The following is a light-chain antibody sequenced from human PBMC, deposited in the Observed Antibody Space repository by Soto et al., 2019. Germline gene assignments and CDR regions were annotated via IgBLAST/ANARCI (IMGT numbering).Light chain of an antibody. J-gene: IGLJ2*01. Sequence: QSALTQPPSASGSPGQSVTISCTGTSSDVGGYNYVSWYQQHPGKAPKLMIYEVSKRPSGVPDRFSGSKSGHTASLTVSGLQGEDEADYYCSSYAGSNNLLFGGGTKLTVL. CDR2: EVS. CDR1: SSDVGGYNY. CDR3: SSYAGSNNLL. V-gene: IGLV2-8*01.